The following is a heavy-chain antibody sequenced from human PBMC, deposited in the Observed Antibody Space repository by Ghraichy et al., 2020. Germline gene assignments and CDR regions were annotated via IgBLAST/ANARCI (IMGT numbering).Heavy chain of an antibody. CDR2: ISSSSSYI. J-gene: IGHJ4*02. CDR1: GFTFSSYS. CDR3: ARDDPPDYSGSYSLGY. V-gene: IGHV3-21*01. Sequence: GGSLRLSCAASGFTFSSYSMNWVRQAPGKGLEWVSSISSSSSYIYYADSVKGRFTISRDNAKNSLYLQMNSLRAEDTAVYYCARDDPPDYSGSYSLGYWGQGTLVTVSS. D-gene: IGHD1-26*01.